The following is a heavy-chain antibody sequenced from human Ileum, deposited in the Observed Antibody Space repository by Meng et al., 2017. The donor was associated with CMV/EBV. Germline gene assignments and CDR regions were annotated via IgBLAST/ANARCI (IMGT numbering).Heavy chain of an antibody. V-gene: IGHV3-30*02. J-gene: IGHJ6*02. Sequence: GGSLRLSCVASGFTLDSFGMHWVRQAPGKGLEWVAFIRYDGSIKYYAQSVKGRFTISRDNSKNTLYLQMRSLTSEDRGVYYCAKDLDYMGGMDVWGQGTTVT. D-gene: IGHD4-11*01. CDR2: IRYDGSIK. CDR3: AKDLDYMGGMDV. CDR1: GFTLDSFG.